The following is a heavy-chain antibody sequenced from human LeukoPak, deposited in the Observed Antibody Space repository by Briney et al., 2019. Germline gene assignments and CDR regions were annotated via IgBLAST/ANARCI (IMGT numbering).Heavy chain of an antibody. V-gene: IGHV4-34*01. CDR1: GGSFSGYY. CDR2: INHSRST. CDR3: ARWGSLYYYYMDV. D-gene: IGHD3-16*01. Sequence: SETLSLTCAVYGGSFSGYYWSWIRQPPGKGLEWIGEINHSRSTNYNPSLKSRVTISVDTSKNQFSLKLSSVTAADTAVYYCARWGSLYYYYMDVWGKGTTVTVSS. J-gene: IGHJ6*03.